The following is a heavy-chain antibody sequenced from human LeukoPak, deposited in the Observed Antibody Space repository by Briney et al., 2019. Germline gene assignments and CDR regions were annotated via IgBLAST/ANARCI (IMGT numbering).Heavy chain of an antibody. Sequence: GGSLRLSCTASGFTFSSYWMHWVCQAPGKGLVWVSRINSDGSSTNYADSVKGRFTISRDNAKNTLYLQMNSLRAEDTAVYYCARVPRTVVGTKDAKYFQHWGQGTLVTVSS. J-gene: IGHJ1*01. D-gene: IGHD6-19*01. CDR1: GFTFSSYW. CDR2: INSDGSST. CDR3: ARVPRTVVGTKDAKYFQH. V-gene: IGHV3-74*01.